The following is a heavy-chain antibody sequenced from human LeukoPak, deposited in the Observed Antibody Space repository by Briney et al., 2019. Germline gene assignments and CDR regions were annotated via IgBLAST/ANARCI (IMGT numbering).Heavy chain of an antibody. D-gene: IGHD2-2*01. J-gene: IGHJ4*02. Sequence: GASVKVSCKASGYTFTSYGISWVRQAPGQGLEWMGWISAYNGNTNYAQKLQGRVTMTTDTSTSTAYMELRSLRSDDTAVYYCARDQNCSSTSCDDYWGQGTLVTVSS. V-gene: IGHV1-18*04. CDR1: GYTFTSYG. CDR3: ARDQNCSSTSCDDY. CDR2: ISAYNGNT.